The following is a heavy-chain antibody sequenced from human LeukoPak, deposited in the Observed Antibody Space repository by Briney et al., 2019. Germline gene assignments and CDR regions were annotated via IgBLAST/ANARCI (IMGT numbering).Heavy chain of an antibody. D-gene: IGHD6-13*01. CDR2: IYTSGST. Sequence: SETLSLTCTVSGGSISSYYWSWIRQPPGKGLEWIGRIYTSGSTNCNPSLKSRVTISVDTSKNQFSLKLSSVTAADTAVYYCARDVGSSWFSIWFDPWGQGTLVTVSS. J-gene: IGHJ5*02. V-gene: IGHV4-4*08. CDR3: ARDVGSSWFSIWFDP. CDR1: GGSISSYY.